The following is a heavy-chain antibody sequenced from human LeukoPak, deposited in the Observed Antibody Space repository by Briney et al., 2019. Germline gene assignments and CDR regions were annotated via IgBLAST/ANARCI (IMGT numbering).Heavy chain of an antibody. CDR2: IIPILGLA. D-gene: IGHD1-20*01. CDR1: GGTFSSYA. V-gene: IGHV1-69*04. CDR3: ARVDKWKTIPVDY. J-gene: IGHJ4*02. Sequence: GASVKVSCKASGGTFSSYAISWVRQAPGQGLEWMGRIIPILGLANYAQKFQGRVTITADKSTSTAYMGLSSLRSEDTAVYYCARVDKWKTIPVDYWGQGTLVTVSS.